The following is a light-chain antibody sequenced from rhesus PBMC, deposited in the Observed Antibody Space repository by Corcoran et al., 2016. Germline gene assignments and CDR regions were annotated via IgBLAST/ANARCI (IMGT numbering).Light chain of an antibody. V-gene: IGKV3-24*04. CDR2: GGS. Sequence: ETVVTQSPATLSLSPGERATLSCRASQNVGNFLAWYQQRPGQAPRLLIYGGSSRATGIPDRFSGRGSGTDFTLTISGLEPEDVGVYFCLQSSNFWSFGQGTKVEIK. CDR1: QNVGNF. CDR3: LQSSNFWS. J-gene: IGKJ1*01.